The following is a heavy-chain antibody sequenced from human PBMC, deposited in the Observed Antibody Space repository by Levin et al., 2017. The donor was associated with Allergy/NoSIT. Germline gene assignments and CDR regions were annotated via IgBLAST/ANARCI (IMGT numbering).Heavy chain of an antibody. Sequence: GGSLRLSCTASGFTFGDYAMSWFRQAPGKGLEWVGFIRSKTYGETTVNAASVQGRFTISRDDSKTLAYLQMNSLRPEDPAIYYCTRSNYDSGGDDVFDIWGRGTMVTVSS. CDR2: IRSKTYGETT. V-gene: IGHV3-49*03. J-gene: IGHJ3*02. CDR1: GFTFGDYA. CDR3: TRSNYDSGGDDVFDI. D-gene: IGHD3-22*01.